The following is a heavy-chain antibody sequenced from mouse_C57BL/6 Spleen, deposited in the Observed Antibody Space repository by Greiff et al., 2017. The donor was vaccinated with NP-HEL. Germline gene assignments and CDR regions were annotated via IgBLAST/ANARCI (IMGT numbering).Heavy chain of an antibody. CDR2: IWRGGST. D-gene: IGHD1-1*01. J-gene: IGHJ3*01. V-gene: IGHV2-5*01. Sequence: QVQLKESGPGLVQPSQSLSITCTVSGFSLTSYGVHWVRQSPGKGLEWLGVIWRGGSTDYNAAFMSRLSITKDNSKSQVFFKMNSLQADDTAIYYCAKSDYYGSSYRTWFAYWGQGTLVTVSA. CDR1: GFSLTSYG. CDR3: AKSDYYGSSYRTWFAY.